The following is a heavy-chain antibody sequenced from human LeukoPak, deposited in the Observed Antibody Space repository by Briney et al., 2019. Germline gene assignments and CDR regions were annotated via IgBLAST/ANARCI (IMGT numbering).Heavy chain of an antibody. Sequence: GRSLRLSCAASGFTFSNYDMHWVPQAPGKGLEWVAVIWFDGSNKFYADSVKGRFTISRDNSKNTLYLQMNSLRAEDTAVYYCASSAGALIDCWGQGTLVIVSS. D-gene: IGHD6-19*01. J-gene: IGHJ4*02. CDR1: GFTFSNYD. CDR3: ASSAGALIDC. CDR2: IWFDGSNK. V-gene: IGHV3-33*01.